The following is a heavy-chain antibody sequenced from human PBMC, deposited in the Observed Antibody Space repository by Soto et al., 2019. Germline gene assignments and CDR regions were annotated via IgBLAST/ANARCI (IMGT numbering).Heavy chain of an antibody. CDR1: GFTFSSYI. CDR3: ARDRQYGSGSYHRYYFDY. J-gene: IGHJ4*02. D-gene: IGHD3-10*01. V-gene: IGHV3-21*01. Sequence: GGSLRLSCAASGFTFSSYIMNGVRQAPGKGLEWVSSISSSSSYIYYADSVKGRFTISRDNAKNSLYLQMNSLRAEDTAVYYCARDRQYGSGSYHRYYFDYWGQGTLVTVSS. CDR2: ISSSSSYI.